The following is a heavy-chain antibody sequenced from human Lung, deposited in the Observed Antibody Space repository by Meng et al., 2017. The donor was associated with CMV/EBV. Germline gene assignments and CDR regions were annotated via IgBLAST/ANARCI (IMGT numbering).Heavy chain of an antibody. CDR1: GYTFTDNY. CDR3: ARDSTTGRPRSHFDP. D-gene: IGHD1-1*01. Sequence: ASVKVSCKASGYTFTDNYIYWVRQAPGQGLEWMGWINPNSGGTNYAQKFQGRVTMTRDTSISTAFMDLSRLRSDDRAVYYCARDSTTGRPRSHFDPWGQGTLVTVSS. V-gene: IGHV1-2*02. CDR2: INPNSGGT. J-gene: IGHJ5*02.